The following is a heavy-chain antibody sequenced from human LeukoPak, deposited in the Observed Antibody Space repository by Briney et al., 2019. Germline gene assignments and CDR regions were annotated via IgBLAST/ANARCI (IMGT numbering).Heavy chain of an antibody. D-gene: IGHD3-22*01. CDR3: ARRENNGYYLS. J-gene: IGHJ5*02. V-gene: IGHV3-53*01. CDR2: LYSDGDTT. Sequence: GGSLRLSCAASGFTVSTNYMIWVRQAPGKGLEWVSVLYSDGDTTYYADSVKGRFIISRDNSRNTLSLQMHSLRAEDTAVYYCARRENNGYYLSWGQGTLVTVSS. CDR1: GFTVSTNY.